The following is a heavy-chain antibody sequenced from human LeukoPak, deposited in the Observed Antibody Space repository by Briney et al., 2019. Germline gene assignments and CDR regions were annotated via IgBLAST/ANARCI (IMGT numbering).Heavy chain of an antibody. CDR2: ISSSSSYI. D-gene: IGHD2-2*01. CDR3: ARAALGTGYFDL. Sequence: PGGSLRLSCAASGFTFSSYSMNWVRQAPGKGLEWVSSISSSSSYIYYADSVKGRFTISRDNAKNSLYLQMNNLRGEDTAVYYCARAALGTGYFDLWGRGTLVTVSS. CDR1: GFTFSSYS. V-gene: IGHV3-21*01. J-gene: IGHJ2*01.